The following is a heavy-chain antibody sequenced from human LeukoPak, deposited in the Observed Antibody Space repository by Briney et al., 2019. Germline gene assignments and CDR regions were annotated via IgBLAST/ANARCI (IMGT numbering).Heavy chain of an antibody. CDR2: MSGSGVDT. J-gene: IGHJ4*02. Sequence: GGSLRLSCAASRFTFSNYAMSWVRQAPGKGLEWVSSMSGSGVDTYYADSVRGRFTISRDNSENKLYLQANSLRAEDTAVYYSGKGLNRDYSGIGDHWGQGTLVTVSS. CDR1: RFTFSNYA. V-gene: IGHV3-23*01. D-gene: IGHD5-12*01. CDR3: GKGLNRDYSGIGDH.